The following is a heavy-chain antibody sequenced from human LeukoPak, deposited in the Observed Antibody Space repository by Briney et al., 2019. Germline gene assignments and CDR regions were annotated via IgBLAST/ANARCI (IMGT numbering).Heavy chain of an antibody. CDR3: GSTNYNPSLKSRVTISVDTSKNQFSLKLSSVTAADTAVYYCAREAYGGSYFRNLYFQH. J-gene: IGHJ1*01. CDR1: GGSLSNYY. CDR2: IYYIVST. Sequence: SESLSPTWTVSGGSLSNYYWNWIRQPPGKGLEWIGYIYYIVSTNYNPTPKARVPIPVDTSKTQSTLKLTALAPAAPPGYYSGSTNYNPSLKSRVTISVDTSKNQFSLKLSSVTAADTAVYYCAREAYGGSYFRNLYFQHWGQGTLVTVSS. D-gene: IGHD3-10*01. V-gene: IGHV4-59*01.